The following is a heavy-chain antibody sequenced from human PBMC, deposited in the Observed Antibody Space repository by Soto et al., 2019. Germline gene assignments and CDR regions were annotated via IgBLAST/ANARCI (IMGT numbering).Heavy chain of an antibody. CDR1: GFTFSNYA. J-gene: IGHJ4*02. CDR3: AKNSLVRGYIRYDDDNK. Sequence: EVQLLQSGGGLVQPGGSLRLSCAASGFTFSNYAMTWVRQAPGKGLEWVSGISNSGRSSSYADPVKGRFTTSRDNSKNMLYLQMNSLRAEDTAVYFSAKNSLVRGYIRYDDDNKWGQGTLVTVSS. CDR2: ISNSGRSS. V-gene: IGHV3-23*01. D-gene: IGHD5-12*01.